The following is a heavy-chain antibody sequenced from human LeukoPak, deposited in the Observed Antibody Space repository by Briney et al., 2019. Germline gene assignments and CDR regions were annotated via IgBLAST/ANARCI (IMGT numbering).Heavy chain of an antibody. V-gene: IGHV3-66*01. CDR2: IYSGGST. CDR3: ASQGENIVPRY. D-gene: IGHD2/OR15-2a*01. Sequence: GSLRLSCAASGFTVSSNYMSWVRQAPGKGLEWVSVIYSGGSTYYADSVKGRFTISRDNSKNTLYLQMSSLRTEDTAVYYCASQGENIVPRYWGQGTLVTVSS. CDR1: GFTVSSNY. J-gene: IGHJ4*02.